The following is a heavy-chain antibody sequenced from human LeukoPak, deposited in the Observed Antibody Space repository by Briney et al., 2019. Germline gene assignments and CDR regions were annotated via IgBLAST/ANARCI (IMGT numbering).Heavy chain of an antibody. Sequence: PSETLSLTCIVHGASFSGGSFSGYSWTWIRQPPGKGLEWIGQITNNGDTDYNPSLLSRVTISQETSRNQVSLNLRSVTAADTGVYYCAREDWGDYGPLKAFDIWGQGTTVTVSP. D-gene: IGHD4-17*01. CDR1: GASFSGGSFSGYS. CDR3: AREDWGDYGPLKAFDI. J-gene: IGHJ3*02. V-gene: IGHV4-34*01. CDR2: ITNNGDT.